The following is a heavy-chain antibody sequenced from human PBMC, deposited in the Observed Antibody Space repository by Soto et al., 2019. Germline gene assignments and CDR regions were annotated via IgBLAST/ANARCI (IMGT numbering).Heavy chain of an antibody. V-gene: IGHV4-59*01. CDR2: IYYSGST. D-gene: IGHD3-10*01. CDR1: GGSISSYY. CDR3: AGPQRWSGDYFDY. J-gene: IGHJ4*02. Sequence: SETLSLTCTVSGGSISSYYWSWIRQPPGKGLEWIGPIYYSGSTSYSPALKSRVTISVDTSKNQFSLKLSSVTAADTAVYYCAGPQRWSGDYFDYWGQGTLVTVS.